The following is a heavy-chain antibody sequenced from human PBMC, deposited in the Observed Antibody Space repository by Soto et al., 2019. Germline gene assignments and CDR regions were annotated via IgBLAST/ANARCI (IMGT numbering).Heavy chain of an antibody. V-gene: IGHV1-18*01. J-gene: IGHJ4*02. CDR1: GYTFTSYG. CDR2: ISAYNGNT. D-gene: IGHD3-3*01. Sequence: ASVKVSCKASGYTFTSYGISWVRQAPGQGLEWMGWISAYNGNTNYAQKLQGRVTMTTDTSTSTAYMELRNLRSDDTFVYYCARGGDFWSGYYSAYWGQGTLVTVSS. CDR3: ARGGDFWSGYYSAY.